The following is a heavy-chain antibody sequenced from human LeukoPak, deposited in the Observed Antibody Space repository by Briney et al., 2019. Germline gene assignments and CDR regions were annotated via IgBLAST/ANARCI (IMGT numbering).Heavy chain of an antibody. CDR3: ARGQEQFSSPWQWGPRRKNFYYYGMDV. Sequence: PGGSLRLSCAASGFTVSSSSMNWVRLGPGEGLEWVSVISSDGNTYYADSVKGRSTISRDNSRNTLSLQMHGLRADDTAVYYCARGQEQFSSPWQWGPRRKNFYYYGMDVWGQGTTVTVSS. V-gene: IGHV3-66*01. D-gene: IGHD6-19*01. J-gene: IGHJ6*02. CDR2: ISSDGNT. CDR1: GFTVSSSS.